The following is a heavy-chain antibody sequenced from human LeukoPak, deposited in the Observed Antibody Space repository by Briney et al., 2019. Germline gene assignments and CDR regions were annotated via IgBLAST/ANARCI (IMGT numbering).Heavy chain of an antibody. CDR2: INHSGST. J-gene: IGHJ3*02. D-gene: IGHD3-22*01. CDR1: GGSFSGYY. Sequence: SETLSLTCAVYGGSFSGYYWSWIRQPPGKGLEWIGEINHSGSTNYNPSLKSRVTISVDTSKNQFSLKLSSVTAADTAVYYCARGTLTYYYDSSGYPPAFDIWGQGTMVTVSS. V-gene: IGHV4-34*01. CDR3: ARGTLTYYYDSSGYPPAFDI.